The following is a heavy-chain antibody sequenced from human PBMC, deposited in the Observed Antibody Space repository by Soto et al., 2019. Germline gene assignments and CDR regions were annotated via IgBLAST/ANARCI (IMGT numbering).Heavy chain of an antibody. D-gene: IGHD6-19*01. CDR3: TRQKGYYSSAWYRFDP. CDR1: GFTFGDYA. Sequence: PGGSLRLSCTASGFTFGDYAMSWFRQAPGKGLEWVGFIRSTAYGGTTEYAASVKGRFTISRDDSNSIAHLQMNSLKTEDTAVYYCTRQKGYYSSAWYRFDPWGQGTLVTVSS. V-gene: IGHV3-49*03. J-gene: IGHJ5*02. CDR2: IRSTAYGGTT.